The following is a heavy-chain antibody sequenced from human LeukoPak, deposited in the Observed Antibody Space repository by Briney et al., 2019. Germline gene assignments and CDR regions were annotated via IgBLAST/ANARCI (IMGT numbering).Heavy chain of an antibody. CDR2: ISSSSSTI. Sequence: GGSLRLSCAASGFTFSSYSMNWVRQAPGKGLEWVSYISSSSSTIYYADSVKGRFTISRDNAKNSLYLQMNSLRAEDTAVYYCARNLGYYYDSSGYTTWGQGTLVTVSS. CDR3: ARNLGYYYDSSGYTT. D-gene: IGHD3-22*01. CDR1: GFTFSSYS. V-gene: IGHV3-48*04. J-gene: IGHJ5*02.